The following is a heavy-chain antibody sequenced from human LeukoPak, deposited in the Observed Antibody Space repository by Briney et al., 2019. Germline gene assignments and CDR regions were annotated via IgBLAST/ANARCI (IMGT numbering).Heavy chain of an antibody. J-gene: IGHJ4*02. CDR1: GFTISSYA. V-gene: IGHV3-23*01. CDR2: ISGSGGST. Sequence: PGRSLRLSCAASGFTISSYAMSWVRHAPGKGLEWVSAISGSGGSTYYADSVKGRFTISRDNSKNTLYLQMNSLRAEDTAVYYCAKAVLLWFGELSYFDYWGQGTLVTVSS. CDR3: AKAVLLWFGELSYFDY. D-gene: IGHD3-10*01.